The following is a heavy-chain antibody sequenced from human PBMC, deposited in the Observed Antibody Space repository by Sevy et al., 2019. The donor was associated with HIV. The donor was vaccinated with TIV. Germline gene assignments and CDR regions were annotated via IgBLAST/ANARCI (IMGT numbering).Heavy chain of an antibody. CDR2: MNPNSGNT. Sequence: ASVKVSCKASGYTFTSYDINWVRRATGQGLEWMGWMNPNSGNTGYAQKFQGRVTMTRNTSISTAYMELSSLRSEDTAVYYCGLSYYDSSGYSSAFDIWGQGTMVTVSS. J-gene: IGHJ3*02. CDR1: GYTFTSYD. CDR3: GLSYYDSSGYSSAFDI. D-gene: IGHD3-22*01. V-gene: IGHV1-8*01.